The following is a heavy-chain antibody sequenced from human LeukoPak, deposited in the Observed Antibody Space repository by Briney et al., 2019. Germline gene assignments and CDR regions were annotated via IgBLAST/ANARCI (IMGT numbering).Heavy chain of an antibody. CDR2: IYSGGST. D-gene: IGHD6-19*01. Sequence: GGSLRLSCAASGFTFSSYVMSWVRQAPGKGLEWVSVIYSGGSTYYADSVKGRFTISRDNSKNTLYLQMNSLRAEDTAVYYCAREAVAGTLLGYWGQGTLVTVSS. J-gene: IGHJ4*02. V-gene: IGHV3-66*01. CDR1: GFTFSSYV. CDR3: AREAVAGTLLGY.